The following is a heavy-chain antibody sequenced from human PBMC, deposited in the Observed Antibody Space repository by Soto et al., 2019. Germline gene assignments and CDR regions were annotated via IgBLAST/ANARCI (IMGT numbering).Heavy chain of an antibody. V-gene: IGHV3-23*01. CDR1: GFTFSLSA. CDR3: AKGPEYDILTGCDY. Sequence: EVQLLESGGGFVQPGESLRLSCAASGFTFSLSAMSWVRQAPGRGLDWVSSLNGGGSNTDYADSVKGRFTISRDNSKNTVHLQMKSLRAEDTAVYYCAKGPEYDILTGCDYWGQGALVTVSS. CDR2: LNGGGSNT. D-gene: IGHD3-9*01. J-gene: IGHJ4*02.